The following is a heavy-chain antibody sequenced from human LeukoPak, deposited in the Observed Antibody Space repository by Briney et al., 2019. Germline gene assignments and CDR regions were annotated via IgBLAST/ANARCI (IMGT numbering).Heavy chain of an antibody. V-gene: IGHV1-69*06. D-gene: IGHD6-6*01. J-gene: IGHJ5*02. Sequence: EASVKVSCKASGDTFTTYAIIWVRQAPGQGLEWMGGIIPMFDTPIYAQKFQGRVTMTEDTSTDTAYMELSSLRSEDTAVYYCATAGLVRSTLWFDPWGQGTLVTVSS. CDR2: IIPMFDTP. CDR1: GDTFTTYA. CDR3: ATAGLVRSTLWFDP.